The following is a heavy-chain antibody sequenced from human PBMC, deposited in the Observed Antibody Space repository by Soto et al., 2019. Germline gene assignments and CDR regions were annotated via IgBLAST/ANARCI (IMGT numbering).Heavy chain of an antibody. J-gene: IGHJ6*02. Sequence: QVQLVESGGGVVQPGRSLRLSCAASGFTFSSYGMHWVRQAPGKGLEWVAVIWYDGSNKYYADSVKGRFTISRDNSKNALYLQMNSLRADDTAVYYCARDFREAPFYYYGMDVWGQGTTVTVSS. CDR3: ARDFREAPFYYYGMDV. CDR1: GFTFSSYG. V-gene: IGHV3-33*01. CDR2: IWYDGSNK.